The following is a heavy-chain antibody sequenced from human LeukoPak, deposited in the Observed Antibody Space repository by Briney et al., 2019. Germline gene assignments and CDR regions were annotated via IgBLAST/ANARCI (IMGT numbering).Heavy chain of an antibody. CDR3: ARDFIAVAGTSQYYYMDI. Sequence: GGSLRLSCAASGFTFSSYAMHWVRQAPGKGLEWVAVISYDGSNKYYADSVKGRFTISRDNSKNTLYLQMNSLRAEDTAVYYCARDFIAVAGTSQYYYMDIWGKGTTVTVSS. V-gene: IGHV3-30*01. CDR2: ISYDGSNK. D-gene: IGHD6-19*01. J-gene: IGHJ6*03. CDR1: GFTFSSYA.